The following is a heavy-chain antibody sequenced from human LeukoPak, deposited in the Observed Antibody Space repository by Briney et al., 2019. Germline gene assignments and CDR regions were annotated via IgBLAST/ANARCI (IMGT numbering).Heavy chain of an antibody. CDR2: ISGSGGST. Sequence: GGSLRLSCAASGFTFSSYAMSWVRQAPGKGLEWVSAISGSGGSTYYADSVKGRFTISRDNSKNTPYLQMNSLRAEDTAVYYCAKDMRGRQWLVKSSGAFDIWGQGTMVTVSS. CDR3: AKDMRGRQWLVKSSGAFDI. V-gene: IGHV3-23*01. CDR1: GFTFSSYA. D-gene: IGHD6-19*01. J-gene: IGHJ3*02.